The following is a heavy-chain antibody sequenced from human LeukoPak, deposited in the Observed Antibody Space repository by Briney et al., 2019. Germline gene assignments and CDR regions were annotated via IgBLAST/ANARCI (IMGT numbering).Heavy chain of an antibody. Sequence: SETLSLTCTVSGGSISSYYWSWIRQPPEKGLEWIGYIYYSGSTNYNPSLKSRVTISVDTSKNQFSLKLSSVTAADTAVYYCARVDPDSSSTLEVFDYWGQRTLLTVSS. CDR1: GGSISSYY. J-gene: IGHJ4*01. D-gene: IGHD6-6*01. CDR2: IYYSGST. V-gene: IGHV4-59*01. CDR3: ARVDPDSSSTLEVFDY.